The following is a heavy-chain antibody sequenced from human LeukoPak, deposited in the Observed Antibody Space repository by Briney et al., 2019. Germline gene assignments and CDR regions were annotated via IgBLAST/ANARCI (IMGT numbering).Heavy chain of an antibody. CDR3: ASSGSSDAFDI. CDR2: IIPILGIA. D-gene: IGHD1-26*01. J-gene: IGHJ3*02. V-gene: IGHV1-69*04. Sequence: ASVKVSCKASGGTFSSYAISWVRQAPGQGLEWMGRIIPILGIANYAQKFPGRVTITADKSTSTAYMELSSLRSEDTAVYYCASSGSSDAFDIWGQGTMVTVSS. CDR1: GGTFSSYA.